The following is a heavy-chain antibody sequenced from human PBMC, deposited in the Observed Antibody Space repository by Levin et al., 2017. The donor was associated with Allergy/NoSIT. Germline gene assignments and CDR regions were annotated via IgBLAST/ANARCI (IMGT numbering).Heavy chain of an antibody. CDR3: ARGGGWDLGSFDV. CDR1: GGSLRSHY. V-gene: IGHV4-59*11. J-gene: IGHJ3*01. Sequence: SQTLSLTCTVSGGSLRSHYWSWIRQSPEKGLEWIAYIFHTGSTSYNPSLKSRVTISVDTSKNQFSLKMNSVTAADTAVYYCARGGGWDLGSFDVWGQGTSVTVSS. CDR2: IFHTGST. D-gene: IGHD1-26*01.